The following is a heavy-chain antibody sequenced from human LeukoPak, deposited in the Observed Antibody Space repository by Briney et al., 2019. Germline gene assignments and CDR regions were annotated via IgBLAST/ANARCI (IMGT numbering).Heavy chain of an antibody. Sequence: PSETLSLTCTVSGGSVNSYYLSWIRQPAGKTMEWIGRIYYGGSTNYNPSLKSRVTMSVDTSKNQISLKLKSVTAADTAVYYCARYRTQQLVRDAFDVWGQGTMVTVSS. CDR1: GGSVNSYY. J-gene: IGHJ3*01. V-gene: IGHV4-4*07. CDR2: IYYGGST. CDR3: ARYRTQQLVRDAFDV. D-gene: IGHD6-13*01.